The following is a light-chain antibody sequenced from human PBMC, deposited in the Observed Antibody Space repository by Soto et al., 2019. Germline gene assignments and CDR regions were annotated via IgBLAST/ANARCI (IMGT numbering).Light chain of an antibody. CDR1: QDITNY. J-gene: IGKJ5*01. CDR2: DAS. V-gene: IGKV1-33*01. CDR3: QQYDILPP. Sequence: DIQMTQSPSSLSASVGDRVTITCQASQDITNYLNWYQQKPGKAPKLLIYDASNLETGVPSRFSGSGSGTDFTFTINHLQPEYFATYCYQQYDILPPFGQGTRLDIK.